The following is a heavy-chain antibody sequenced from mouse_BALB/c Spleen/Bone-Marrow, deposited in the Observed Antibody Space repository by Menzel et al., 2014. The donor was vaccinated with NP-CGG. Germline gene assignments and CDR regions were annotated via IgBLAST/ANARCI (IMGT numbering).Heavy chain of an antibody. Sequence: EVKLVESGAELVRSGASVRLSCTASGFNIKDSYIHWVRQRPEQGLEWIGWIDPENGDTEYAPKFQGKATMTADTSSNTAYLQLSSLTSEDTAVYYCKGYDYDVDSFDYWGQGTTLTVSS. CDR1: GFNIKDSY. J-gene: IGHJ2*01. CDR3: KGYDYDVDSFDY. CDR2: IDPENGDT. D-gene: IGHD2-4*01. V-gene: IGHV14-4*02.